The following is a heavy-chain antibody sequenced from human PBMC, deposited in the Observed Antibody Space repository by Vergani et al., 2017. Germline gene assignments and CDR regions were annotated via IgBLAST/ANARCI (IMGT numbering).Heavy chain of an antibody. J-gene: IGHJ6*02. V-gene: IGHV4-59*01. Sequence: QVQLQESGPGLVKPSETLSLTCTVSGGSISSYYWSWIRQPPGKGLEWIGYIYYSGSTNYNPSLKSRVTISVDTSKNQFSLKLSPVTAADTAVYYCARGIYGDYVSYYGMDVWGQGTTVTVSS. CDR1: GGSISSYY. CDR2: IYYSGST. D-gene: IGHD4-17*01. CDR3: ARGIYGDYVSYYGMDV.